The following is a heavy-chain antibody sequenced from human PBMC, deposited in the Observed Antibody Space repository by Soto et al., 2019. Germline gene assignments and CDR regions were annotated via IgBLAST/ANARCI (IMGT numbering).Heavy chain of an antibody. CDR2: IIPVFGNT. V-gene: IGHV1-69*01. Sequence: QLQLEQSGPEVKKPGSSVKVSCKASGRSFSSDGVSWVRQAPGQGLEWMGGIIPVFGNTKYVQRFQGRLTIAAEQSTSTVYMEMSSLSSEDTTVYFCASGQYYSSGRSAPSYFSFGIDVWGQGTTVIVSS. J-gene: IGHJ6*02. D-gene: IGHD3-10*01. CDR3: ASGQYYSSGRSAPSYFSFGIDV. CDR1: GRSFSSDG.